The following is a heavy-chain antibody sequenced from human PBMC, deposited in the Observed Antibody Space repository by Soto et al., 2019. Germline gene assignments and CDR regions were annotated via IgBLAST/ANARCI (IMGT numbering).Heavy chain of an antibody. CDR1: GFTFSSYA. Sequence: PGGSLRLSCAASGFTFSSYAMSWVRQAPGKGLEWVSAISGSGGSTYYADSVKGRFTISRDNSKNTLYLQMNSLRAEDTAVYYCAKDYPVDTAMVTYYYFDYWGQGTLVTVSS. J-gene: IGHJ4*02. CDR3: AKDYPVDTAMVTYYYFDY. V-gene: IGHV3-23*01. D-gene: IGHD5-18*01. CDR2: ISGSGGST.